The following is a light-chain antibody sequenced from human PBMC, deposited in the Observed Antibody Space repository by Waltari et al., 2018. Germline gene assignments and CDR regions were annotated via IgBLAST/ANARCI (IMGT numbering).Light chain of an antibody. J-gene: IGKJ4*01. CDR1: QSISSY. Sequence: DIQMTQSPSSLSASVGDRVTITCRASQSISSYFNWYQQKPGKAPKLLIYAASSLQSGVPSRFSGSGAATDCTLTISSLQPEDSATYYGQQSYSTLTVGGGTKVEIK. CDR3: QQSYSTLT. V-gene: IGKV1-39*01. CDR2: AAS.